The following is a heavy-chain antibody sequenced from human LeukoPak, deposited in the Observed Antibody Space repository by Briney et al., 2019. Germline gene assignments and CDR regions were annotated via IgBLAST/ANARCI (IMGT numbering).Heavy chain of an antibody. V-gene: IGHV3-21*01. CDR3: ARVAYSSSWYIDS. J-gene: IGHJ4*02. Sequence: KTGGSLRLSCAASAFTFSSYTMNWVRQAPGKGLEWVSSISSSSSYIFYADSVKGRFTISRDNAKNTLSLQMNSLRAEDTAVYYCARVAYSSSWYIDSWGQGTLVTVSS. D-gene: IGHD6-13*01. CDR2: ISSSSSYI. CDR1: AFTFSSYT.